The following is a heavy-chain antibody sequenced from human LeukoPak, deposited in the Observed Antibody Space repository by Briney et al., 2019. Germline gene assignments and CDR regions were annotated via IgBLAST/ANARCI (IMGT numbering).Heavy chain of an antibody. CDR2: IYPGDSDT. CDR1: GYIFTSNW. Sequence: GESLKISCKGSGYIFTSNWIVWVRQMPGKGLEWMGIIYPGDSDTRYSPSFQGQVTISADKSISTAYLQWSSLEASDTAMYYCARLYRGGRIYSGPNNFDYWGQGSLVTVSS. J-gene: IGHJ4*02. V-gene: IGHV5-51*01. D-gene: IGHD5-12*01. CDR3: ARLYRGGRIYSGPNNFDY.